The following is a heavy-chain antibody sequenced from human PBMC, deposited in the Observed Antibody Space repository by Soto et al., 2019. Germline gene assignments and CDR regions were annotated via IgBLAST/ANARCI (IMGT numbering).Heavy chain of an antibody. J-gene: IGHJ4*02. CDR1: GGSISSGGYY. CDR3: AREQRGYCTNGVCYAKPYFDY. Sequence: SETLSLTCTVSGGSISSGGYYWSWIRQHPGKGLEWIGYIYYSGSTYYNPSLKSRVTISVDTSKNQFSLKLSSVTAADTAVYYCAREQRGYCTNGVCYAKPYFDYWGQGTLVTVSS. D-gene: IGHD2-8*01. CDR2: IYYSGST. V-gene: IGHV4-31*03.